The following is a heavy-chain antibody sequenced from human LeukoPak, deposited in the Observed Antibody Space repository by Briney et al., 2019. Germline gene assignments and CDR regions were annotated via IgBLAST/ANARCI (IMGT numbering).Heavy chain of an antibody. J-gene: IGHJ6*02. V-gene: IGHV1-18*04. CDR2: ISAYNGNT. D-gene: IGHD2-2*02. Sequence: ASVKVSCKASGYTFSGHYLHWVRQAPGQGLEWMGWISAYNGNTNYAQKLQGRVTMTTDTSTSTAYMELRSLRSDDTAVYYCARDGLRYCSSTSCYTYHYYGMDVWGQGTTVTVSS. CDR3: ARDGLRYCSSTSCYTYHYYGMDV. CDR1: GYTFSGHY.